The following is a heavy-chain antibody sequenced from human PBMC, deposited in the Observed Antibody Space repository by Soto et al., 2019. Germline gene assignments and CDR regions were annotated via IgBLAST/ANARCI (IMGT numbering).Heavy chain of an antibody. V-gene: IGHV1-69*06. CDR2: IIPVVGPP. Sequence: QVQLVQSGAEVKKPGSSVKVSCKASGGTFSSYAFSWVRQAPGQGLEWVGVIIPVVGPPNYAQELQGRVTITADKSTSTVYLDLSSLSSEDTAVYYCASGVVGAADSAYWGQGTLVTVSS. J-gene: IGHJ4*02. D-gene: IGHD1-26*01. CDR3: ASGVVGAADSAY. CDR1: GGTFSSYA.